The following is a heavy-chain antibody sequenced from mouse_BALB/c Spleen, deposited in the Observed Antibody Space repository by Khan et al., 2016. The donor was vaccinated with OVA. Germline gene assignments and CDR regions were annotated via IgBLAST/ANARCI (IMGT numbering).Heavy chain of an antibody. D-gene: IGHD1-2*01. CDR3: AKWGTANYYAVDN. V-gene: IGHV2-3*01. J-gene: IGHJ4*01. Sequence: QVQLKESGPGLVAPSQSLSITCTVSGFSLTSYGVNWVRQPLGKGLEWLGVIWGDGSTNYHSTLMSRLSISKDNSQSQVFLKLSGLQTDDTATYYCAKWGTANYYAVDNWGQGASGTVSS. CDR1: GFSLTSYG. CDR2: IWGDGST.